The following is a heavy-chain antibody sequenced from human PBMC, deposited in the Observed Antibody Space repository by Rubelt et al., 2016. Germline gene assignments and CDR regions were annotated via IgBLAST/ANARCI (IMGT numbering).Heavy chain of an antibody. V-gene: IGHV2-5*01. Sequence: QITLKESGPTLVKPTQTLTLTCTFSGFSLSTSGVGVGWIRQPPGKALEWLALIYWNDDKRYIPSLKSRLTITKDTSKNQLVLTMNNMDPVDTATYYCAHGRGGRDEGSAFDIWSQGTMVTVSS. J-gene: IGHJ3*02. CDR1: GFSLSTSGVG. CDR3: AHGRGGRDEGSAFDI. D-gene: IGHD1-26*01. CDR2: IYWNDDK.